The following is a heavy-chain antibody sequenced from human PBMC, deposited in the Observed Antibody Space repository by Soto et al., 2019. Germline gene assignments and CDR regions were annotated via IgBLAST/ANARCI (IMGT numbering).Heavy chain of an antibody. Sequence: QVQLQESGPGLVNPSQTLSLTCTVSSGSISSAGHYWSWIRQPPGKGLGWIGYIYYSGCTYYNPTLKSRVTIAVDTSKSQLSLKLTSVTAADTAVYYCARQGYRYVQGLDSWGQGTLVTVSS. CDR2: IYYSGCT. V-gene: IGHV4-31*03. CDR1: SGSISSAGHY. CDR3: ARQGYRYVQGLDS. J-gene: IGHJ4*02. D-gene: IGHD5-18*01.